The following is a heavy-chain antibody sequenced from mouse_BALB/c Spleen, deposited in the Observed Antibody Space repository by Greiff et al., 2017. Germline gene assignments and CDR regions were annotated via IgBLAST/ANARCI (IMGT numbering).Heavy chain of an antibody. CDR3: ARHPYYYGNHEKAMDY. CDR1: GYTFTSYW. J-gene: IGHJ4*01. Sequence: QVQLQQPGAELVKPGASVKLSCKASGYTFTSYWMHWVKQRPGQGLEWIGEINPSNGRTNYNEKFKSKSTLTVDKSSSTAYMQLSSLTSEDSAVYYCARHPYYYGNHEKAMDYWGQGTSVTVSS. CDR2: INPSNGRT. V-gene: IGHV1S81*02. D-gene: IGHD2-1*01.